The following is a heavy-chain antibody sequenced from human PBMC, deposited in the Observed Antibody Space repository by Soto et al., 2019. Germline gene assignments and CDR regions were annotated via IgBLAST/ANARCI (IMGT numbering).Heavy chain of an antibody. CDR1: GGSITSYY. D-gene: IGHD2-15*01. CDR3: AATPRY. J-gene: IGHJ4*02. Sequence: QVQLQESGPGLVKPSETLSLTCTVSGGSITSYYWNWIRQPPGKGLEWIGYIYSSGSTNYNPSLKGRVTMSLDTSKNRVSLNVNSVPAADTAVYYCAATPRYWGQGRLVTVSS. V-gene: IGHV4-59*01. CDR2: IYSSGST.